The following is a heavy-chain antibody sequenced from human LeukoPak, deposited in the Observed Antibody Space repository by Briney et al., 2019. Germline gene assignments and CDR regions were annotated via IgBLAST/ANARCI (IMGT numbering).Heavy chain of an antibody. Sequence: PSETLSLTCTVSGGSISSGAYYWSWVRQHPGKGLEWIGYIYYSGSTYYNPSLKSRVTISVDTSKNQFSLKLSSVTAADTAVYYCARSEGRYHGSGIPGWFDPWGQGTLVTVSS. V-gene: IGHV4-31*03. CDR2: IYYSGST. CDR3: ARSEGRYHGSGIPGWFDP. CDR1: GGSISSGAYY. J-gene: IGHJ5*02. D-gene: IGHD3-10*01.